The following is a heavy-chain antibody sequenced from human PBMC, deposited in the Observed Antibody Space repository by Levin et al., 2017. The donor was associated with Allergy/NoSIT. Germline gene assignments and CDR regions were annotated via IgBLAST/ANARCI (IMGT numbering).Heavy chain of an antibody. V-gene: IGHV3-33*01. CDR3: ARVRLRFGHYYYGMDV. D-gene: IGHD3-3*01. CDR2: IWYDGSNK. Sequence: GESLKISCAASGFTFSSYGMHWVRQAPGKGLEWVAVIWYDGSNKYYADSVKGRFTISRDNSKNTLYLQMNSLRAEDTAVYYCARVRLRFGHYYYGMDVWGQGTTVTVSS. CDR1: GFTFSSYG. J-gene: IGHJ6*02.